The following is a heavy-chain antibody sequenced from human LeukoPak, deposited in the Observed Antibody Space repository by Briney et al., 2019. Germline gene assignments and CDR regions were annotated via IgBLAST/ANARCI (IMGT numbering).Heavy chain of an antibody. V-gene: IGHV4-34*01. CDR3: ARGSTGSIVVVPAAIAGNWFDP. J-gene: IGHJ5*02. CDR2: INHSGST. Sequence: PSETLSLTCAVYGGSFSGYYWSWIRQPPGKGLEWIGEINHSGSTNYDPSLKSRVTISVDTSKNQFSLKLSSVTAADTAVYYCARGSTGSIVVVPAAIAGNWFDPWGQGTLVTVSS. D-gene: IGHD2-2*01. CDR1: GGSFSGYY.